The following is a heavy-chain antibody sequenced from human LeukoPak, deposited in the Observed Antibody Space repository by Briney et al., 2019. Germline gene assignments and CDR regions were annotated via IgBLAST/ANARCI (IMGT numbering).Heavy chain of an antibody. J-gene: IGHJ6*03. Sequence: RRSLRLSCEASGFTFSHYGIHWVRQTPGKGLEWVAAISSDGVEKHYADSVKGRFTISRDNSKSTLYLQMNSLRAEDTALYYCAREGHYDILTGYSPVEYYFYYMDVWGKGTTVTVSS. D-gene: IGHD3-9*01. CDR2: ISSDGVEK. CDR3: AREGHYDILTGYSPVEYYFYYMDV. CDR1: GFTFSHYG. V-gene: IGHV3-30*04.